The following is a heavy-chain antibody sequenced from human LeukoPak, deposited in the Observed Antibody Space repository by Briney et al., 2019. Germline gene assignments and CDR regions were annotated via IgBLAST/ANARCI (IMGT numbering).Heavy chain of an antibody. D-gene: IGHD2-2*01. CDR1: GGSFSGYY. Sequence: SETLSLTCAVYGGSFSGYYWSWIRQPPGKGLEWIGEINHSGSTNYNPSLKSRVTMSVDTSKDQFSLKLSSVTAADTAVYYCARRYCSSTSCSDWYFDLWGRGTLVTVSS. CDR2: INHSGST. J-gene: IGHJ2*01. CDR3: ARRYCSSTSCSDWYFDL. V-gene: IGHV4-34*01.